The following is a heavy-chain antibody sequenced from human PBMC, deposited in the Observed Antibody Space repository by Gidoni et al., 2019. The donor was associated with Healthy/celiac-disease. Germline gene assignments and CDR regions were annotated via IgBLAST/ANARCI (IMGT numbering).Heavy chain of an antibody. D-gene: IGHD2-15*01. CDR3: AREGGWSPYYYYYYMDV. CDR2: TYYRSKWYN. Sequence: QVQLQQSGPGLVKPSQTLSLTCAISGDSVSSTSAAWNWIRQSPSRGLEWLGRTYYRSKWYNDYAVSVKSRITINPDTSKNQFSLQLNSVTPEDTAVYYCAREGGWSPYYYYYYMDVWGKGTTVTVSS. J-gene: IGHJ6*03. CDR1: GDSVSSTSAA. V-gene: IGHV6-1*01.